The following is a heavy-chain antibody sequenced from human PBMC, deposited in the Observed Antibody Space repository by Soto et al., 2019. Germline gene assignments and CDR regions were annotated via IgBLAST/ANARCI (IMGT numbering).Heavy chain of an antibody. V-gene: IGHV4-39*01. Sequence: PSEMLSLPCSVSCGSIVGLSYYWGWIRQPPGKGLERIGIIYYSLSTYYNPSLKSRVTISVDTSKNQFSLKLSSVTAADMAVYYCARHGLLYGDYGNYCYYMDVWGKGTTVTVSS. CDR3: ARHGLLYGDYGNYCYYMDV. CDR2: IYYSLST. D-gene: IGHD4-17*01. J-gene: IGHJ6*03. CDR1: CGSIVGLSYY.